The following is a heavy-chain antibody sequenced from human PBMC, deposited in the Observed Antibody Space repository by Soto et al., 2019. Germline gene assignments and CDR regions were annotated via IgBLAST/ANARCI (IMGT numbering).Heavy chain of an antibody. V-gene: IGHV4-30-4*01. CDR3: ARVGGFGATTIDY. CDR1: GGSISSGDYY. D-gene: IGHD3-10*01. CDR2: IYYSGST. Sequence: SETLSLTCTVSGGSISSGDYYWSWIRQPPGKGLEWIGYIYYSGSTYYNPSLKSRVTISVDTSKNQFSLKLSSVTAADTAVYYCARVGGFGATTIDYSGQGTLVTVSS. J-gene: IGHJ4*02.